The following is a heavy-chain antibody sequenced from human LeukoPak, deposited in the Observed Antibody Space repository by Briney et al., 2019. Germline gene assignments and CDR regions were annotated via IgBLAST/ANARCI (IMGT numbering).Heavy chain of an antibody. CDR2: IIPIFGTA. CDR1: GGTFSSYA. V-gene: IGHV1-69*05. D-gene: IGHD2-21*01. Sequence: SVKVSCKASGGTFSSYAISWVRQAPGQGLEWMGRIIPIFGTANYAQKFQGRVTITTDESTSTAYMELSSLRSEGTAVYYCARDVAIPPPKNYYYMDVWGKGTTVTVSS. J-gene: IGHJ6*03. CDR3: ARDVAIPPPKNYYYMDV.